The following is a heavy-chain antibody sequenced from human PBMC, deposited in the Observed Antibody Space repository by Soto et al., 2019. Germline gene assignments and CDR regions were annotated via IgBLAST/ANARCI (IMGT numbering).Heavy chain of an antibody. CDR2: ISGSGGST. D-gene: IGHD3-10*01. J-gene: IGHJ5*02. CDR1: GFTFSSYA. V-gene: IGHV3-23*01. Sequence: EVQLLESGGGLVQPVGSLRLSCAASGFTFSSYAMSWVRQAPGKGLEWVSAISGSGGSTYYADSVKGRFTISRDNSKNTLYLQMNSLRAEDTAVYYCAKDPVRGVIIMSSPRWFDPWGQGTLVTVSS. CDR3: AKDPVRGVIIMSSPRWFDP.